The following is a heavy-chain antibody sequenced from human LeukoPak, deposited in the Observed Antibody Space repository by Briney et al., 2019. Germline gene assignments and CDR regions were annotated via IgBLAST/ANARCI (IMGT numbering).Heavy chain of an antibody. D-gene: IGHD3-22*01. J-gene: IGHJ4*02. CDR1: GGSISSGDYY. CDR2: IYYSGST. Sequence: SQTLSLTCTVSGGSISSGDYYWSWIRQPPGKGLEWIGNIYYSGSTYYNPSLKSRVTISVDTSKNQFSLKLSSVTAADTAVYYCARSQYYYDSSGYYPIDYWGQGTLVTVSS. V-gene: IGHV4-30-4*01. CDR3: ARSQYYYDSSGYYPIDY.